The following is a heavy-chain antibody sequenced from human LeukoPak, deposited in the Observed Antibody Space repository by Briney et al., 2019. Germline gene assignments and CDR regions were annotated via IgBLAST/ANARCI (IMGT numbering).Heavy chain of an antibody. CDR3: ARGRSGFTIFGVVIEKRHYFDY. Sequence: SETLSLTCTVSGGSISSSSYYWGWIRQPPGKGLEWIGSIYYSGSTYYNPSLKSRVTISIDTSKNQFSLKLSSVTAADTAVYYCARGRSGFTIFGVVIEKRHYFDYWGQGTTVTVSS. V-gene: IGHV4-39*01. D-gene: IGHD3-3*01. J-gene: IGHJ4*03. CDR2: IYYSGST. CDR1: GGSISSSSYY.